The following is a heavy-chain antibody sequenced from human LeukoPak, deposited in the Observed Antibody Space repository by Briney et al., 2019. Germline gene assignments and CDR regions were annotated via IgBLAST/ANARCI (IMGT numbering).Heavy chain of an antibody. Sequence: GGSLRLSCAASGFTFSSYEMNWVRQAPGKGLEWVSYISSSGSTIYYADSVKGRFTISRDNAKNSLYLQMNSLRAEDTAVYYCAKSPANYYYYGMDVWGQGTTVTVSS. CDR2: ISSSGSTI. D-gene: IGHD2-2*01. J-gene: IGHJ6*02. V-gene: IGHV3-48*03. CDR3: AKSPANYYYYGMDV. CDR1: GFTFSSYE.